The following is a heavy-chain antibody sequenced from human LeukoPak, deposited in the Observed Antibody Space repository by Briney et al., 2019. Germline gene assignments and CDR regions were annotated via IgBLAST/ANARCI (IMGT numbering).Heavy chain of an antibody. CDR3: ARGRDWYCRGSSCYGAFDI. J-gene: IGHJ3*02. Sequence: SETLSLTCTVSGGSISNYYWSWIRQPPGKGLEWTGYIYYSGSTNYNPSLKSRVTISVDTSKNQFSLKLSSVTAADTAVYYCARGRDWYCRGSSCYGAFDIWGQGTKVTVSS. V-gene: IGHV4-59*01. CDR1: GGSISNYY. D-gene: IGHD2-2*01. CDR2: IYYSGST.